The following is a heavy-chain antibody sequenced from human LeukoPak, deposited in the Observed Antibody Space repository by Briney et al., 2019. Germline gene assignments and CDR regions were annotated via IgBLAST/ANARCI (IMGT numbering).Heavy chain of an antibody. D-gene: IGHD2-21*02. J-gene: IGHJ6*02. CDR2: ISRNSGAI. Sequence: PGRSLRLSCAASAFTFDDYAMHWVRQAPGKGLEWVSGISRNSGAIGYADSVKGRFTISRDNAKNSLFLQMNSLQGEDTALYFCAKGISVTDYYYGMDVWGQGTTVTVSS. V-gene: IGHV3-9*01. CDR1: AFTFDDYA. CDR3: AKGISVTDYYYGMDV.